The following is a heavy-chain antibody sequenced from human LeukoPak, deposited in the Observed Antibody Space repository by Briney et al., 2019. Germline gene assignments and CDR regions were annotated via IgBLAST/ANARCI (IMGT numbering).Heavy chain of an antibody. J-gene: IGHJ4*02. V-gene: IGHV4-59*01. D-gene: IGHD4-17*01. CDR3: ASNNDYGDYVFDY. CDR2: IYYSGST. CDR1: GGSISSYY. Sequence: SETLSLTCTVSGGSISSYYWSWIRQPPGKGLEWIGYIYYSGSTNYNPSLKRRVTISVDTSKNQFSLKLSSVTAADTAVYYCASNNDYGDYVFDYWGQGTLVTVAS.